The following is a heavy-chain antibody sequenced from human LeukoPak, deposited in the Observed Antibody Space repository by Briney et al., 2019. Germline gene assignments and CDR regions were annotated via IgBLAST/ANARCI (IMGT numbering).Heavy chain of an antibody. V-gene: IGHV5-51*01. Sequence: GESLKISCQASGYKFNNFYIAWVRQMPGKGLEWVAIIYPGDSDIRYSPSIQGHVTISADKSTSTTFLQWTSLKASDTAMYYCARRHSDSLTGFDFWGQGTLVTVTS. CDR3: ARRHSDSLTGFDF. CDR2: IYPGDSDI. CDR1: GYKFNNFY. D-gene: IGHD3-9*01. J-gene: IGHJ4*02.